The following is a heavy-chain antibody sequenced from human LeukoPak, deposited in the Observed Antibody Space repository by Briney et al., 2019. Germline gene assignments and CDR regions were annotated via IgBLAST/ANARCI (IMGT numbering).Heavy chain of an antibody. CDR2: ISSSSSYI. CDR3: ARDPSEGYGDYGYYYYGMDV. V-gene: IGHV3-21*01. Sequence: GGSLRLSCAASGFTFSSYWMSWVRQAPGKGLEWVSSISSSSSYIYYADSVKGRFTISRDNAKNSLYLQMNSLRAEDTAVYYCARDPSEGYGDYGYYYYGMDVWGQGTTVTVSS. J-gene: IGHJ6*02. D-gene: IGHD4-17*01. CDR1: GFTFSSYW.